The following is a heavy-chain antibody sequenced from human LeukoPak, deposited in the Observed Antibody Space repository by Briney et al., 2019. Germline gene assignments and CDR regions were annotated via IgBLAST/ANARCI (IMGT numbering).Heavy chain of an antibody. CDR1: GYSFTSYW. CDR2: IYPGDSDT. J-gene: IGHJ5*02. Sequence: GESLKISCKGSGYSFTSYWIGWVRQMPGKGLEWMGIIYPGDSDTRYSPSFQGQVTISVDKSISTAYLQWSSLKASDTAVYYCARHRSSAWGSYRLNWFDPWGQGTLVTVSS. CDR3: ARHRSSAWGSYRLNWFDP. D-gene: IGHD3-16*02. V-gene: IGHV5-51*01.